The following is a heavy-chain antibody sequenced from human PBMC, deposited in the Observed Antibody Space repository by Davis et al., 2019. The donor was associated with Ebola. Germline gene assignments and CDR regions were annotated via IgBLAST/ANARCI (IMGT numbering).Heavy chain of an antibody. Sequence: PGGSLRLSCAASGFTFSSYSMNWVRQAPGKGLEWVSYISSSSSTIYYADSVKGRFTISRDNAKNSLYLQMNSLRDEDTAVYYCVRNGDYYDSSGYFYYYMDVWGKGTTVTVSS. V-gene: IGHV3-48*02. D-gene: IGHD3-22*01. J-gene: IGHJ6*03. CDR3: VRNGDYYDSSGYFYYYMDV. CDR1: GFTFSSYS. CDR2: ISSSSSTI.